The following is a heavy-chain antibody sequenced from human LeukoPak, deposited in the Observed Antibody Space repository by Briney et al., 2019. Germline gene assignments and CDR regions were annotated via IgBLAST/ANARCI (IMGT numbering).Heavy chain of an antibody. V-gene: IGHV5-51*01. Sequence: GESLKISCKGSGYSFTSYWIGWVRQMPGKGLEWLGIIYPYDSETRYSPSFQGQVTISADKSISTAYLQWSSLKASDTAMYYCAITMGGYYDSSGYSPPDYWGQGTLVTVSS. CDR1: GYSFTSYW. CDR3: AITMGGYYDSSGYSPPDY. D-gene: IGHD3-22*01. J-gene: IGHJ4*02. CDR2: IYPYDSET.